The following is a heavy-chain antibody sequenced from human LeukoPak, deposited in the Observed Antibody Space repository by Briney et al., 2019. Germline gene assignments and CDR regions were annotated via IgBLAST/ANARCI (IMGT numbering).Heavy chain of an antibody. CDR1: GFTFSSYS. Sequence: GGSLRLSCAASGFTFSSYSMNWVRQAPGKGLEWVSSISSSSSYIYYADSVKGRFTISRDNAKNSLYLQMNSLRAEDTAVYYCARDGIVGAMRYYLDYWGQGTLVTVSS. V-gene: IGHV3-21*01. D-gene: IGHD1-26*01. CDR2: ISSSSSYI. CDR3: ARDGIVGAMRYYLDY. J-gene: IGHJ4*02.